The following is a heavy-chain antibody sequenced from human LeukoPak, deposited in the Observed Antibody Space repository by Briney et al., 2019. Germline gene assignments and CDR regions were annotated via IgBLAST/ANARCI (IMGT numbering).Heavy chain of an antibody. J-gene: IGHJ5*02. D-gene: IGHD6-13*01. CDR2: IYTSGST. CDR3: ARVPKIAAAGYIQSFRYYNWFDP. Sequence: SQTLSLTCTVSGGSISSGSYYWSWIRQPAGKGLEWIGRIYTSGSTNYNPSPKSRVTMSVDTSKNQFSLKLSSVTAADTAVYYCARVPKIAAAGYIQSFRYYNWFDPWGQGTLVTVSS. V-gene: IGHV4-61*02. CDR1: GGSISSGSYY.